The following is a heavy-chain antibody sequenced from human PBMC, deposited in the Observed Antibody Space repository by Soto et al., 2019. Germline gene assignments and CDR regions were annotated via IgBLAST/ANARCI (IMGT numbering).Heavy chain of an antibody. CDR1: GYTLTELS. CDR3: ATLRRIAVARRPPYNWFDP. V-gene: IGHV1-24*01. Sequence: ASVKVSCKVSGYTLTELSMHWVRQAPGKGLEWMGGFDPEDGETIYAQKFQGRVTMTEDTSTDTAYMELSSLRSEDTAVYYCATLRRIAVARRPPYNWFDPWGQGTLVTVSS. J-gene: IGHJ5*02. D-gene: IGHD6-19*01. CDR2: FDPEDGET.